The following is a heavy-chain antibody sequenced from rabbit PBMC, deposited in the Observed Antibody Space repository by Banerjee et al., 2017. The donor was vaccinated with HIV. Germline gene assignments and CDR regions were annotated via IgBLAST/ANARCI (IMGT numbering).Heavy chain of an antibody. CDR3: ARGGACVSSHL. CDR2: IYDGSDSA. J-gene: IGHJ4*01. D-gene: IGHD1-1*01. Sequence: QEQLVESGGGLVQPEGSLTLTCTASGFSFSSNFYMSWVRQAPGKGLEWIACIYDGSDSAYYANWAKGRFTISKTSSTTVTLQMTSLTAADTATYFCARGGACVSSHLWGPGTLVTVS. CDR1: GFSFSSNFY. V-gene: IGHV1S45*01.